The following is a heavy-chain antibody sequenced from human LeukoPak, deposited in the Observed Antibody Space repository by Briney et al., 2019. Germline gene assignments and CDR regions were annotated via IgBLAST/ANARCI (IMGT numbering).Heavy chain of an antibody. CDR3: ARQYYYDSSGYDY. CDR2: IYYTGST. J-gene: IGHJ4*02. CDR1: GGSISSISFY. V-gene: IGHV4-39*01. Sequence: PSEILSLTCTVSGGSISSISFYWGWIRQPPGRGLEWTGSIYYTGSTFYNPSLKSRVTISVDTSKNQFSLKLSSVTAADTAVYYCARQYYYDSSGYDYWGQGTLVTVSS. D-gene: IGHD3-22*01.